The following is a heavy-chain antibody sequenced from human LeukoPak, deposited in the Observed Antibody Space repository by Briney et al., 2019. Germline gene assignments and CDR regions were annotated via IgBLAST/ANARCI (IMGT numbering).Heavy chain of an antibody. V-gene: IGHV1-18*01. Sequence: ASVKVSCKTSGYTFSSSGISWVRQAPGQGLEWMGWISAYNGNTDYEKKLQGRVTMTTDTSTGTAYMELRSLRSDDTAVYYCARYSGVVAPGYGMDVWGQGTTVTVSS. CDR2: ISAYNGNT. CDR3: ARYSGVVAPGYGMDV. D-gene: IGHD3-3*01. CDR1: GYTFSSSG. J-gene: IGHJ6*02.